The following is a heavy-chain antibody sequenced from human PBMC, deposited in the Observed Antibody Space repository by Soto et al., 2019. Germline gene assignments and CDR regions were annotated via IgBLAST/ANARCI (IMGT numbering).Heavy chain of an antibody. CDR2: MNPNSGNT. D-gene: IGHD2-15*01. J-gene: IGHJ5*02. Sequence: ASVKVSCKASGYTFTSYDINWVRQATGQGLEWMGWMNPNSGNTGYAQKFQGRVTMTRNTSISTAYMELSSLRSEDTAVYYCARGRWLMVVAEQSMNKNWFDPWGQGTLVTVSS. V-gene: IGHV1-8*01. CDR3: ARGRWLMVVAEQSMNKNWFDP. CDR1: GYTFTSYD.